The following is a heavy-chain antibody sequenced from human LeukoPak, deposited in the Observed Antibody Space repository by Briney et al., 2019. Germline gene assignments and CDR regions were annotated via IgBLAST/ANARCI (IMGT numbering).Heavy chain of an antibody. Sequence: SVRVSCKPSGFTFTSSAVQWVRQARRQRLEWIGWIVVGSGNTNYAQKFQERVTITRDMSTSTAYMELSSLRSEDTAVYYCAADLPYSNYGPLDYWGQGTLVTVSS. CDR2: IVVGSGNT. CDR3: AADLPYSNYGPLDY. J-gene: IGHJ4*02. D-gene: IGHD4-11*01. CDR1: GFTFTSSA. V-gene: IGHV1-58*01.